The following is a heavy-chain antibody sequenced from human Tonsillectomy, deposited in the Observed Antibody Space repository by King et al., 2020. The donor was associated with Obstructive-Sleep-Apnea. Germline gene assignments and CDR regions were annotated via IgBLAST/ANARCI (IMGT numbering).Heavy chain of an antibody. CDR1: GGSISSSSYY. V-gene: IGHV4-39*07. Sequence: QLQLQESGPGLVKPSETLSLTCTVSGGSISSSSYYWGWIRQPPGKGLEWIASIHYSGSTYHNPSLKSRVTISVDPAKNQFSLKLSSVTAADTAVYYCARPAYCGGDCYSYGAFDIWGQGTMVTVSS. CDR3: ARPAYCGGDCYSYGAFDI. CDR2: IHYSGST. J-gene: IGHJ3*02. D-gene: IGHD2-21*02.